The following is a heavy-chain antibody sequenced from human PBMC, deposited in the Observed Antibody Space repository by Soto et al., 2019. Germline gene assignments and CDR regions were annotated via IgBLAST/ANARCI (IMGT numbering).Heavy chain of an antibody. D-gene: IGHD3-3*01. Sequence: GGSLRLSCAASGFTFSTSAIHWVRQAPGKGLEWVALIWYHGGNKYYADSVKGRFTISRDNSKNTGYLEMNSLRAEDTAVYYCAREHDRLDFWSGYITSRGENPDYYCYMDVWGKGTTVTVSS. V-gene: IGHV3-33*01. CDR3: AREHDRLDFWSGYITSRGENPDYYCYMDV. CDR2: IWYHGGNK. J-gene: IGHJ6*03. CDR1: GFTFSTSA.